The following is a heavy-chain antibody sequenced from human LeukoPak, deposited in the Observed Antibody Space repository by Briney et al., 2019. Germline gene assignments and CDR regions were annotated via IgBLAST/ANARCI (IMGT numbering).Heavy chain of an antibody. Sequence: GGSLRLSCAASGFTFSSYGMHWVRQAPGKGLEWVAVISYDGSNKYYADSVKGRFTISRDNSKNTLYLQMNSLRAEDTAVYYCARGGVRGVPRFDYWGQGTLVTVSS. CDR2: ISYDGSNK. CDR3: ARGGVRGVPRFDY. V-gene: IGHV3-30*03. CDR1: GFTFSSYG. D-gene: IGHD3-10*01. J-gene: IGHJ4*02.